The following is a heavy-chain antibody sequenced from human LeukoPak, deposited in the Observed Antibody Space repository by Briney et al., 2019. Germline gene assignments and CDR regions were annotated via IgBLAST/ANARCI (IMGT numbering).Heavy chain of an antibody. V-gene: IGHV4-31*03. CDR3: AGFNGYYFDY. Sequence: SETLSLTCTVSGGSISSRGYYWSWIRQHPEKGLEWIGYIYYSGSTYYNASLKSRITISVDTSKNQFSLKLSSVTAADTAVYYCAGFNGYYFDYWGQGILVTVSS. J-gene: IGHJ4*02. CDR1: GGSISSRGYY. CDR2: IYYSGST.